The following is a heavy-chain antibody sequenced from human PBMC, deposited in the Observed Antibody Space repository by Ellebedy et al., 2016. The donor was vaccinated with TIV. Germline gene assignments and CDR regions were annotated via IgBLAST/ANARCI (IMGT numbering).Heavy chain of an antibody. CDR2: ISNGGSIV. J-gene: IGHJ4*02. D-gene: IGHD1-14*01. Sequence: GESLKISCSASGFTFSSYSMNWVRQAPGKGLEWISYISNGGSIVNYADSVQGRFTISRDNAKNSLYLHMNSLRAEDTALYYCARGPAGYNAGKHDFWGQGTLVVVSS. CDR1: GFTFSSYS. CDR3: ARGPAGYNAGKHDF. V-gene: IGHV3-48*04.